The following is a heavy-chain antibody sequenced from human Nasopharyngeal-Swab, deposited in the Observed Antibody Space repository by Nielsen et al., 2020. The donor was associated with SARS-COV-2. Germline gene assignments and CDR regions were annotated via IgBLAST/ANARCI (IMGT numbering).Heavy chain of an antibody. Sequence: ASAKVSCKASGYTFTSYAMNWVRQAPGQGLEWMGWINTNTGNPTYAQGFTGRFVFSLDTSVSTAYLQISSLKAEDTAVYYCARDTRSSWYYYYGMDVWGQGTTVTVSS. J-gene: IGHJ6*02. CDR1: GYTFTSYA. CDR3: ARDTRSSWYYYYGMDV. V-gene: IGHV7-4-1*02. CDR2: INTNTGNP. D-gene: IGHD6-13*01.